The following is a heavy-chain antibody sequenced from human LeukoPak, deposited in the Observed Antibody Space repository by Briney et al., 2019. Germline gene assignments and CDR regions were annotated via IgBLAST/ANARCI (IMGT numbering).Heavy chain of an antibody. CDR1: GFTFSNAW. CDR2: IKSKTDGGTT. CDR3: TTGRGYSDEIDY. Sequence: PGGSLRLSCAASGFTFSNAWMSWVRQAPGKGLEWVGRIKSKTDGGTTDYAAPVKGRFTISRDDSKNTLYLQMNSLKTEDTAVYYCTTGRGYSDEIDYWGQGTLVTVSS. D-gene: IGHD5-18*01. V-gene: IGHV3-15*01. J-gene: IGHJ4*02.